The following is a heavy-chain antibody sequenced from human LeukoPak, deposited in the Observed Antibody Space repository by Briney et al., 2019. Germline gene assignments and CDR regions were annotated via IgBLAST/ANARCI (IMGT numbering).Heavy chain of an antibody. CDR1: GYSFTSYW. J-gene: IGHJ4*02. D-gene: IGHD3-10*01. Sequence: GESLKISCKGSGYSFTSYWIGWVRQMPGKGLEWVGIIYPGDSDTRYSPSFQGQVTISADKSISTAYLQWSSLKASDTAMYYCARLSYGSGSYSDWIFDYWGQGTLVTVSS. V-gene: IGHV5-51*01. CDR2: IYPGDSDT. CDR3: ARLSYGSGSYSDWIFDY.